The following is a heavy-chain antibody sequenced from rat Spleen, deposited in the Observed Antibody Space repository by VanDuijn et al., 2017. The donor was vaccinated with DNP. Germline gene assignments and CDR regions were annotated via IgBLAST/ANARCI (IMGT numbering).Heavy chain of an antibody. CDR1: GYSITSSY. D-gene: IGHD1-1*01. CDR2: ISYSGST. J-gene: IGHJ2*01. CDR3: ARWVRYFDY. V-gene: IGHV3-1*01. Sequence: EVQLQESGPGLVKPSQSLSLTCSVTGYSITSSYWAWIRKFPGNKMEWMGYISYSGSTAYNPSLESRISITRDTSKNHFFLQLNSITTEDTATYYCARWVRYFDYWGHGVMVTVSS.